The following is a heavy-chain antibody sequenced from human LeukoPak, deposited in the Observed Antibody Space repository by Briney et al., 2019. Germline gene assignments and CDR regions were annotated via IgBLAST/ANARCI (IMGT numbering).Heavy chain of an antibody. CDR2: ISSSSSYI. J-gene: IGHJ4*02. Sequence: GGSLRLSCAASGFTFSSYSMNWVRQAPGKGLEWASSISSSSSYIYYADSVKGRFTISRDNAKNSLYLQMNSLRAEDTAVYYCARDHSEDSSGPTEGVDYWGQGTLVTVSS. D-gene: IGHD3-22*01. V-gene: IGHV3-21*01. CDR1: GFTFSSYS. CDR3: ARDHSEDSSGPTEGVDY.